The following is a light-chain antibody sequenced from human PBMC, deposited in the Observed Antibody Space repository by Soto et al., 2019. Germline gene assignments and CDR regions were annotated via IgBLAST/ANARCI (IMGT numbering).Light chain of an antibody. V-gene: IGLV1-40*01. Sequence: QPVLTQPPSVSGAPGQRVTISCTGNSSNIGAGYAVHWYQQLPGTAPKLLIYGNNNRPSGVPDRFSGSKSDTSASLAITGLQDEDEADYYCQSYDSSLSAYVFGTATKLTVL. J-gene: IGLJ1*01. CDR1: SSNIGAGYA. CDR2: GNN. CDR3: QSYDSSLSAYV.